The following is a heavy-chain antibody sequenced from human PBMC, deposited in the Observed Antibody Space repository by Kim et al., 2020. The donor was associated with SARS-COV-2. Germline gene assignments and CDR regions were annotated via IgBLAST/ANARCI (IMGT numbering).Heavy chain of an antibody. Sequence: YAEAVRGRFVISRDNAKNSVYLQMNGLRVDDTALYFCARNGPYYYFGMDVWGQGAAVTVSS. D-gene: IGHD3-16*01. CDR3: ARNGPYYYFGMDV. J-gene: IGHJ6*02. V-gene: IGHV3-20*03.